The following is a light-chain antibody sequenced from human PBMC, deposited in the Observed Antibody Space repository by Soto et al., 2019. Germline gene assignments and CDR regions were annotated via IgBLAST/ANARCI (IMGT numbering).Light chain of an antibody. CDR1: QNVFTW. Sequence: IQMTQSPSTLPASVGGRVTITCRASQNVFTWLAWYQHRPGKAPKLLISDASILESGVPSRFSGSGSGTEFTLTITSLQSDDFATYYCQEYNSHSFGGGTKVDIK. CDR2: DAS. J-gene: IGKJ4*01. CDR3: QEYNSHS. V-gene: IGKV1-5*01.